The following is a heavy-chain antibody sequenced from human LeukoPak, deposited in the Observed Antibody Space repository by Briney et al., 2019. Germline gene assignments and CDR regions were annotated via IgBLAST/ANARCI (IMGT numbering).Heavy chain of an antibody. V-gene: IGHV1-2*02. CDR1: GFTFRGYY. J-gene: IGHJ4*02. CDR2: INLNNGDT. CDR3: ARVLRYYDSSGYPPGY. Sequence: ASVKVSCKASGFTFRGYYMHWVRQAPGQGLEWMGWINLNNGDTSYAQNFQGRVTMTGDTSISTAYMELSRLRSDDTAVDYCARVLRYYDSSGYPPGYWGQGTLVTVSS. D-gene: IGHD3-22*01.